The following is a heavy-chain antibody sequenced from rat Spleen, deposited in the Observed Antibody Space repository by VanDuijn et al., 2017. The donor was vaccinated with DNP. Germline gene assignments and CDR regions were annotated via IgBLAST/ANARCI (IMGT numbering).Heavy chain of an antibody. CDR1: GFTFSNYD. J-gene: IGHJ3*01. D-gene: IGHD4-3*01. CDR2: ISYDGSST. Sequence: EVQLVESGGGLVQPGRSMKLSCAASGFTFSNYDMAWVRQAPKKGLEWVATISYDGSSTNYRDSVKGRFTISRDDSKSMVYLQMDNLKTEETAMYYCTAISGSTGGFAYWGQGTLVTVSS. V-gene: IGHV5-7*01. CDR3: TAISGSTGGFAY.